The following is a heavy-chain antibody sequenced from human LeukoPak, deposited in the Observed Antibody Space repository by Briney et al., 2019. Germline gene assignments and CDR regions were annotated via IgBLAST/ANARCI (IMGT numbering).Heavy chain of an antibody. V-gene: IGHV3-53*01. J-gene: IGHJ4*02. Sequence: GGSLRLSCAASGFTVSSNYMGWVRQAPGKGLEYVSVIYSGGNIYYAGSVKGRFTISRDNSKNTVYLQMNSLRAEDTAVFYCARLVATTGRLYFDYWGQGNLVTVSS. D-gene: IGHD1-1*01. CDR2: IYSGGNI. CDR3: ARLVATTGRLYFDY. CDR1: GFTVSSNY.